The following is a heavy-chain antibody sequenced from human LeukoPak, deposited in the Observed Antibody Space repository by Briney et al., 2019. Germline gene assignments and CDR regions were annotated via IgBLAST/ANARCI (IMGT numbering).Heavy chain of an antibody. D-gene: IGHD5-12*01. CDR2: IYHSGST. Sequence: SGTLSLTCAVSGGSISSTNWWSWVRQPPGKGLEWIGEIYHSGSTNYNPSLKSRVTISVDNSKNQFSLKLRSVTAADTAVYYCARRMPRYSGYAQTFDYWGQGTLVTVSS. V-gene: IGHV4-4*02. J-gene: IGHJ4*02. CDR3: ARRMPRYSGYAQTFDY. CDR1: GGSISSTNW.